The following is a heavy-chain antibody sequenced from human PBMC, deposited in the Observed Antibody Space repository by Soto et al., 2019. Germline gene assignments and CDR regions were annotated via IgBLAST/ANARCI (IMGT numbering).Heavy chain of an antibody. D-gene: IGHD3-22*01. CDR3: ARADTMIFLDRFDP. CDR2: IWFDGSKK. V-gene: IGHV3-33*01. J-gene: IGHJ5*02. CDR1: GFKFRNYA. Sequence: QVQLVESGGGVVQPGKSLRLSCAASGFKFRNYAIHWVRQAPGKGLEWLAVIWFDGSKKYYADSVKGRFTISRDNSKNTVAPHATSLSAGDSAIFYCARADTMIFLDRFDPWCHGTLVTVSS.